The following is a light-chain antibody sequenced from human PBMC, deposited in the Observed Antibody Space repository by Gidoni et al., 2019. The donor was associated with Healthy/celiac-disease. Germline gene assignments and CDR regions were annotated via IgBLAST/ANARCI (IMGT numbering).Light chain of an antibody. V-gene: IGKV3-20*01. CDR2: GAS. CDR3: QQYGSSPT. Sequence: EIVLTQSPGTLSLSPGERATLSCRASQSVSSSYVAWYQQKPGQAARLLIYGASSRAPGIPDRLNGSGSGTDFTLTISRLEPEDFAVYYCQQYGSSPTFGPGTKVDIK. CDR1: QSVSSSY. J-gene: IGKJ3*01.